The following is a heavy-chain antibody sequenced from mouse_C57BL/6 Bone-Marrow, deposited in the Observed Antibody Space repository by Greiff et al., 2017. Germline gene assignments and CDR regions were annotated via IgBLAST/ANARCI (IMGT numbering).Heavy chain of an antibody. CDR2: INPGSGGT. Sequence: QVQLQQSGAELVRPGTSVKVSCKASGYAFTNYLIEWVKQRPGQGLEWIGVINPGSGGTNYNEKFKGKATLTADKSSSTAYMQLNSLTSEDSAVYYCARGYGSRFAYWGQGTLVTVSA. V-gene: IGHV1-54*01. J-gene: IGHJ3*01. D-gene: IGHD1-1*01. CDR1: GYAFTNYL. CDR3: ARGYGSRFAY.